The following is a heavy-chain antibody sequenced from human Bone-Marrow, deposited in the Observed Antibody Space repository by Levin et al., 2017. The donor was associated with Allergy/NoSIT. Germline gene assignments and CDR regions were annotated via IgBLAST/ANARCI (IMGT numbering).Heavy chain of an antibody. Sequence: GSLRLSCAASGFTFSSFWMYWVRQAPGKGLVYVSRIDNDGSGTTYADSVKGRFTISRDNAKNTLYVQMNSLRAEDTAVYYCARGGPNHAFDIWGQGTMVTVSS. V-gene: IGHV3-74*01. CDR1: GFTFSSFW. J-gene: IGHJ3*02. CDR3: ARGGPNHAFDI. D-gene: IGHD1-14*01. CDR2: IDNDGSGT.